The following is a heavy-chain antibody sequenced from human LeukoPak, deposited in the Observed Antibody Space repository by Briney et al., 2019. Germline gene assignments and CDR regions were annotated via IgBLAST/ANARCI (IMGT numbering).Heavy chain of an antibody. D-gene: IGHD3-22*01. Sequence: GASVKVSCKASGGTFSSYAISWVRQAPGQGLEWMGGIIPIFGTANYAQKFQGRVTITADESTSTAYMELSSLRSEDTAVYYCARGHDSSGYLHYYYYMDVWGKGTTVTVSS. CDR2: IIPIFGTA. V-gene: IGHV1-69*01. J-gene: IGHJ6*03. CDR3: ARGHDSSGYLHYYYYMDV. CDR1: GGTFSSYA.